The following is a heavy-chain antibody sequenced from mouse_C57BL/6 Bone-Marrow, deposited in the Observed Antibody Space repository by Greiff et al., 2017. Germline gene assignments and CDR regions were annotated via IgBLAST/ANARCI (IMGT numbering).Heavy chain of an antibody. V-gene: IGHV1-82*01. CDR2: IYPGDGDT. D-gene: IGHD3-2*02. CDR1: GYAFSSSW. Sequence: QVQLQQSGPELVKPGASVKISCKASGYAFSSSWMNWVKQRPGKGLEWIGRIYPGDGDTNYNGKFKGKATRTADKSSSTAYMQLSSLTSEDSAVYFCAREQLRLQLDYWGQGTSVTVSS. CDR3: AREQLRLQLDY. J-gene: IGHJ4*01.